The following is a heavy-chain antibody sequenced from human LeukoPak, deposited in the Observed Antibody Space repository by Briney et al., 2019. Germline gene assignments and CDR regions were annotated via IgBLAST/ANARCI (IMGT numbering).Heavy chain of an antibody. J-gene: IGHJ4*02. CDR2: IYYSGST. CDR1: GFTFSSYA. CDR3: ARDPGGEDILTGYYDY. D-gene: IGHD3-9*01. Sequence: GSLRLSCAASGFTFSSYAMSWVRQAPGKGLEWIGSIYYSGSTYYNPSLKSRVTISVDTSKNQFSLKLSSVTAADTAVYYCARDPGGEDILTGYYDYWGQGTLVTVSS. V-gene: IGHV4-39*07.